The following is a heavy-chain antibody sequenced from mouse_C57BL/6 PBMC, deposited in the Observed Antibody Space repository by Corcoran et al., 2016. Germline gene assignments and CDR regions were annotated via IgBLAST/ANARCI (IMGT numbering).Heavy chain of an antibody. CDR2: IYPRSGNT. D-gene: IGHD2-1*01. V-gene: IGHV1-81*01. CDR1: GYTFTSYG. J-gene: IGHJ3*01. Sequence: QVQLQQSGAELARSGASVKLSCKASGYTFTSYGISWVKQRTGQGLEWIGEIYPRSGNTYYNEKFKGKATLTADKSSSTAYMELRSLTSEDSAVYFCARAIEGNPAWFAYWGQGTLVTVSA. CDR3: ARAIEGNPAWFAY.